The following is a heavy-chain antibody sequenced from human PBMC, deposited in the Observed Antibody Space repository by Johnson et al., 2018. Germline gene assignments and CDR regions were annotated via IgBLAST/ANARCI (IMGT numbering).Heavy chain of an antibody. CDR3: AKDIRGPPDYYYYYYMDV. CDR2: ISCDSGNI. Sequence: VQLVESGGGLVQPGRSLRLSCAASGFTFDVYAMHWVRQVPGKVLEWVSGISCDSGNIAYADSVKGRFTISRDNAKNSLYLQMNSLSAEDTALYYCAKDIRGPPDYYYYYYMDVWGKGTTVTVSS. J-gene: IGHJ6*03. V-gene: IGHV3-9*01. CDR1: GFTFDVYA.